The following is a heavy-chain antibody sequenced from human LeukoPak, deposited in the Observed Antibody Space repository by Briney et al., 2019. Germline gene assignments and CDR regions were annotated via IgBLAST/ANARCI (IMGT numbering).Heavy chain of an antibody. CDR3: ARARYCSSTSCPSRYYYYYMDV. CDR1: GYSFTNYW. D-gene: IGHD2-2*01. J-gene: IGHJ6*03. CDR2: MYPGDSDT. V-gene: IGHV5-51*01. Sequence: GESLKISCKGSGYSFTNYWIGWVRQMPGKGLEWMGIMYPGDSDTRYSPSFQGQVTISADKSISTAYLQWSSLKASDTAMYYCARARYCSSTSCPSRYYYYYMDVWGKGTTVTVSS.